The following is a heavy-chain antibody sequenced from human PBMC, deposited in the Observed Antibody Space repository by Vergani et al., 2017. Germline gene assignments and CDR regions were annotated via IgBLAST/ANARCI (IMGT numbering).Heavy chain of an antibody. D-gene: IGHD3-9*01. J-gene: IGHJ4*02. CDR2: IWYDGSNK. V-gene: IGHV3-33*01. CDR3: ARESERAGGRYFDWLLDY. Sequence: QVQLVESGGGVVQPGRSLRLSCAASGFTFSSYGMHWVRQAPGKGLEWVAVIWYDGSNKYYADSVKGRFTISRDNSKNTLYLQMNSLRAEDTAVYYCARESERAGGRYFDWLLDYWGQGTLVTVSS. CDR1: GFTFSSYG.